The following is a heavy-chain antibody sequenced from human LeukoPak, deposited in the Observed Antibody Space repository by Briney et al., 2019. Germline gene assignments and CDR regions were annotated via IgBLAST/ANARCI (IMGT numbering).Heavy chain of an antibody. V-gene: IGHV4-4*07. CDR3: ARSIAAAGYFDY. CDR1: GGSISSYY. D-gene: IGHD6-13*01. CDR2: IYTSGST. J-gene: IGHJ4*02. Sequence: SETLSLTCTVSGGSISSYYWSWIRQPAGKGLEWIGRIYTSGSTNYNPSLKSRVTMSVDTSKNQFFLKLSSVTAADTAVYYCARSIAAAGYFDYWGQGTLVTVSS.